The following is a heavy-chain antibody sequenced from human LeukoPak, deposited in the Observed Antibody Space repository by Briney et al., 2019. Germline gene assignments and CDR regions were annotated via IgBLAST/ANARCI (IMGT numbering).Heavy chain of an antibody. V-gene: IGHV3-21*01. Sequence: GGSLRLSCAASGFTFSSYSMNWVRQAPGKGLEWVSSISSSSSCIYYADSVKGRFTISRGNAKNSLYLQMNSLRAEDTAVYYCARSPQLDIVVVVAAIDYWGQGTLVTVSS. CDR3: ARSPQLDIVVVVAAIDY. J-gene: IGHJ4*02. D-gene: IGHD2-15*01. CDR2: ISSSSSCI. CDR1: GFTFSSYS.